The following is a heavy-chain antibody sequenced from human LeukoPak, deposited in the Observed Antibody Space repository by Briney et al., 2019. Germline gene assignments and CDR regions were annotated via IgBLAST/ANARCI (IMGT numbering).Heavy chain of an antibody. V-gene: IGHV3-74*01. CDR1: GFTFRNYW. D-gene: IGHD5-12*01. Sequence: PGGSLRLSCAASGFTFRNYWMHWVRQAPGKGLVWVSSIEGDGSRTNYADSVKGRFTVSRDNAENTLYTQMNGHRGEDTAVYLCARATSGTSYEYWGQGTLVTVSS. CDR2: IEGDGSRT. CDR3: ARATSGTSYEY. J-gene: IGHJ4*02.